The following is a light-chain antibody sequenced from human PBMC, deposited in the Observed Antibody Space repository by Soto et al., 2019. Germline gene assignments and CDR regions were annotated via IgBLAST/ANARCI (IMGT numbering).Light chain of an antibody. CDR2: GAS. Sequence: EIVMTQSPATLSVSPGERATLSCRASQSVSSNLAWYQQKPGQAPRLLIYGASTRATGIPARFSGSGSGTKFTLTISSLQSEDFAVYYCQQYTNWPGTFGPGTKVDIK. V-gene: IGKV3-15*01. CDR1: QSVSSN. CDR3: QQYTNWPGT. J-gene: IGKJ3*01.